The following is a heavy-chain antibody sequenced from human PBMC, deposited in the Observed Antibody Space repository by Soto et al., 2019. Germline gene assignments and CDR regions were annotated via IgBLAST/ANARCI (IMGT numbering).Heavy chain of an antibody. CDR3: ARGSSSYYDYGMDV. D-gene: IGHD6-6*01. Sequence: QLQLQESGSGLVRPSQTLSLTCAVSGDSISRGGYSWTWIRQPPGKALEWIGNIYDSGGTSYTPSLKSRVTISVDTSKNQFSLRLTSVTAADTAVYFCARGSSSYYDYGMDVWGQGTTVTVSS. CDR2: IYDSGGT. CDR1: GDSISRGGYS. V-gene: IGHV4-30-2*01. J-gene: IGHJ6*02.